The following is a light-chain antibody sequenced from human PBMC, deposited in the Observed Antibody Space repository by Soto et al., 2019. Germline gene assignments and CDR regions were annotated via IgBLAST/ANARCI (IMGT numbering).Light chain of an antibody. CDR3: CSYSSPNHLL. Sequence: QSALTQPASVSGSPGQSITISCTGTSNDVGNYNLVSWYQQNPGKAPKLMIYEATKRPSGVSNRFSGSKSGDTASLTISGLQAEDEADYYCCSYSSPNHLLFGGGTKVTVL. CDR2: EAT. J-gene: IGLJ3*02. CDR1: SNDVGNYNL. V-gene: IGLV2-23*01.